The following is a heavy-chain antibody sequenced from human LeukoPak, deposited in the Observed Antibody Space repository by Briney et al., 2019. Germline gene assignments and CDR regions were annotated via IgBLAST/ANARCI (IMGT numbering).Heavy chain of an antibody. CDR1: GFTFSNYW. V-gene: IGHV3-21*01. CDR2: ISSSSSYI. Sequence: GGSLRLSCAASGFTFSNYWMSWVRQAPGKGLEWVSSISSSSSYIYYADSVKGRLTISRDNAKNSLYLQMNSLRAEDTAVYYCSRGRYFDYWGQGTLVTVSS. D-gene: IGHD3-10*01. J-gene: IGHJ4*02. CDR3: SRGRYFDY.